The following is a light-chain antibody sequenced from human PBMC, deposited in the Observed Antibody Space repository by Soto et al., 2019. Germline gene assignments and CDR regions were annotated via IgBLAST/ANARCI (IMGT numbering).Light chain of an antibody. J-gene: IGLJ2*01. Sequence: ELTQPPSVSVAPGKTARITCGGNNIGSKSVHWYQQKPGQAPVLVIYYDSDRPSGIPERFSGSNSGNTATLTISRVEAGDEADYYCQVWDSSSDPRGVFGGGTKLTVL. CDR2: YDS. CDR3: QVWDSSSDPRGV. V-gene: IGLV3-21*04. CDR1: NIGSKS.